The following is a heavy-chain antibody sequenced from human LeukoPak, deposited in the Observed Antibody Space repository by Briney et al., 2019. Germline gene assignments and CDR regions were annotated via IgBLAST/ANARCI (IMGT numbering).Heavy chain of an antibody. CDR2: IYYSGST. CDR3: ARVGGPRYFDY. Sequence: SETLSLTCTVSGGSISSSSYYWGWIRQPPGKGLEWIGSIYYSGSTYYNPSLKSRVTMSVDTSKNQFSLKLSSVTAADTAVYYCARVGGPRYFDYWGQGTLVTVSS. CDR1: GGSISSSSYY. D-gene: IGHD4-23*01. V-gene: IGHV4-39*07. J-gene: IGHJ4*02.